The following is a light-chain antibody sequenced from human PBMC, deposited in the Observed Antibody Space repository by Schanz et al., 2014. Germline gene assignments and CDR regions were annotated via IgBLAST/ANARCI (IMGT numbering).Light chain of an antibody. CDR2: GAF. J-gene: IGKJ1*01. V-gene: IGKV3D-15*01. CDR1: QSVASD. CDR3: QQRSNWPWT. Sequence: EIVMTQSPATLSVSPGERATLSCRASQSVASDLAWYQQKPGQTPRLLIYGAFDRATGIPDRFSGSGSGTEFALTISSLQSEDFAVYYCQQRSNWPWTFGQGTKVEIK.